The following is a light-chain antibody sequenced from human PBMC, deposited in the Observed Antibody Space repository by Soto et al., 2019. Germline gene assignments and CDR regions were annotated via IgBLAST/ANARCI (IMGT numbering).Light chain of an antibody. V-gene: IGKV3-20*01. CDR1: QSVTIGY. CDR3: QHYSSSPPAIT. Sequence: EIVLTQSPGTLSLSPGERATLSCRARQSVTIGYLAWYQQQPNQAPRLLIYGASYRATGIPDRFSGGGSGTDFTLTISRLEPEDFAVYYCQHYSSSPPAITFGQGTRLQI. J-gene: IGKJ5*01. CDR2: GAS.